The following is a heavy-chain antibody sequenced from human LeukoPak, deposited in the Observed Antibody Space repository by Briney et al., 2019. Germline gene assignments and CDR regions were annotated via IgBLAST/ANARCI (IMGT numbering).Heavy chain of an antibody. J-gene: IGHJ4*02. CDR2: IGASGGDT. CDR1: GFTFSSCT. CDR3: AKDNTQVGIPFEY. V-gene: IGHV3-23*01. D-gene: IGHD1-26*01. Sequence: GGSLRLSCAASGFTFSSCTMTWVRQAPGGGLGWGSAIGASGGDTYYPDPTKGRFTISRDNSKNTLYLQMSSLRAEDTAIYYCAKDNTQVGIPFEYWGQGTPVTVSS.